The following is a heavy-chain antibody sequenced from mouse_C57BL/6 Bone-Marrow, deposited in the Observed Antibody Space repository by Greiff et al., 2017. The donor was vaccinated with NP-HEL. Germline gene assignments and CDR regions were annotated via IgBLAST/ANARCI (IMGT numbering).Heavy chain of an antibody. CDR2: IWSGGST. CDR1: GFSLTSYG. Sequence: VKLQESGPGLVQPSQSLSITCTVSGFSLTSYGVHWVRQSPGKGLEWLGVIWSGGSTDYNAAFISRLSISKDNSKSQVFFKMNSLQADDTAIYYCASTYYSNLYYFDYWGQGTTLTVSS. D-gene: IGHD2-5*01. CDR3: ASTYYSNLYYFDY. J-gene: IGHJ2*01. V-gene: IGHV2-2*01.